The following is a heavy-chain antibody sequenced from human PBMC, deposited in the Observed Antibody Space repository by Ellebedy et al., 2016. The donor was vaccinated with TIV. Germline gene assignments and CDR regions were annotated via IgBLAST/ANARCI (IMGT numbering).Heavy chain of an antibody. D-gene: IGHD6-19*01. CDR3: ARGRAYSSDWYGRPDYFDY. CDR1: GFIFSSYG. J-gene: IGHJ4*02. Sequence: GESLKISCAASGFIFSSYGMHWVRQAPGQGLEWVASITKDASEKHYVDSLKGRFTISRDNAKNSLYLQMNSLRAEDTALYYCARGRAYSSDWYGRPDYFDYWGQGNLVTVSS. V-gene: IGHV3-7*03. CDR2: ITKDASEK.